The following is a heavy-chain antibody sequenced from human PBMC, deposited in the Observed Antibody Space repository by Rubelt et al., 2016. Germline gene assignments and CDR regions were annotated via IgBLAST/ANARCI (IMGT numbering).Heavy chain of an antibody. CDR2: IYHGGST. J-gene: IGHJ4*02. Sequence: GLECIGEIYHGGSTNYNPSLKSRVTISVEKSKNQFSLKLISVTAADTAVYYCAKSGVTLIQQFDYWGQGTLVTVSS. D-gene: IGHD2-21*02. CDR3: AKSGVTLIQQFDY. V-gene: IGHV4-4*02.